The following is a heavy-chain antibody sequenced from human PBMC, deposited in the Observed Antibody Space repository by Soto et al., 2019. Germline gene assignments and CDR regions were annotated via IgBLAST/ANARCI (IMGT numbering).Heavy chain of an antibody. CDR3: ARDRSGWYGLDY. D-gene: IGHD6-19*01. J-gene: IGHJ4*02. CDR1: GFTFSSYG. V-gene: IGHV3-33*01. Sequence: GGSLRLSCAASGFTFSSYGMHWVRQAPGKGLEWVAVIWYDGSNKYYADSVKGRFTISRDNSKNTLYLQMNSLRAEDTAVYYCARDRSGWYGLDYWGQGTLVTVSS. CDR2: IWYDGSNK.